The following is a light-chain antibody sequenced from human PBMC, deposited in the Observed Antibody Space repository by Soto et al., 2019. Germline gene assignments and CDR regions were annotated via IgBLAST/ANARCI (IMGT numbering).Light chain of an antibody. J-gene: IGKJ5*01. CDR2: GAS. CDR3: QQYSNWPT. CDR1: QSVSNN. V-gene: IGKV3-15*01. Sequence: EIVLTQSPGTLSLSPGERATLSCRASQSVSNNYLAWYQQKPGQAPRLLIYGASTRATGIPARFSGSGSGTEFTLTISSLQSEDFAVYYCQQYSNWPTFGQGTLLEN.